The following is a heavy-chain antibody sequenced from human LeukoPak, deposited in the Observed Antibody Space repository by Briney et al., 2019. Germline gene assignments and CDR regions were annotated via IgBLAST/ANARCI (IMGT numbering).Heavy chain of an antibody. J-gene: IGHJ4*02. CDR2: IIPIFGTA. Sequence: ASVKVSCKASGGTFSSYAISWVRQAPGQGLEWMGGIIPIFGTANYAQKFQGRVTITADESTSTAYMELSSLRSEDTAVYYCAGGLRAIHFGYWGQGTLVTVSS. D-gene: IGHD5-12*01. CDR1: GGTFSSYA. CDR3: AGGLRAIHFGY. V-gene: IGHV1-69*13.